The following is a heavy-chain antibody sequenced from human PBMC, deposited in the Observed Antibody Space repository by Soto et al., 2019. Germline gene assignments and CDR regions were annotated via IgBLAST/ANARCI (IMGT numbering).Heavy chain of an antibody. Sequence: QVQLQESGPGLVKPSQTLSLTCTVSGGSITSSGYYWSWIRQHPGEGLEWIGFTSNSGSTSYNPSLKSRVTISVDTSSNQFSLNLKSVTAADTAVYYCARGRGSTKVDYCGQGTLVTVSP. D-gene: IGHD2-2*01. V-gene: IGHV4-31*03. CDR3: ARGRGSTKVDY. J-gene: IGHJ4*02. CDR2: TSNSGST. CDR1: GGSITSSGYY.